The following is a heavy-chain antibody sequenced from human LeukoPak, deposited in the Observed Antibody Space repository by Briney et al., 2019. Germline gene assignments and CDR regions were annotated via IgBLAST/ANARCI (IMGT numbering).Heavy chain of an antibody. CDR1: GFTFSSYG. CDR2: IRHDGNNK. D-gene: IGHD6-13*01. V-gene: IGHV3-30*02. CDR3: AKDIAYSSSWYDY. J-gene: IGHJ4*02. Sequence: PGGSLRLSCAASGFTFSSYGMHWVRQAPGKGLEWVAFIRHDGNNKYYADPVKGRFTISRDNSKNTLYLQMNSLRAEDTAVYYCAKDIAYSSSWYDYWGQGTLVTVSS.